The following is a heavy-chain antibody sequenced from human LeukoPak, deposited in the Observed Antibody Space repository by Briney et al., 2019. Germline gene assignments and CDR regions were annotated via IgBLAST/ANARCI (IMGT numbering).Heavy chain of an antibody. CDR3: ARGDYYDRRFDN. D-gene: IGHD3-22*01. J-gene: IGHJ4*02. V-gene: IGHV3-7*02. CDR2: IKQDGSEK. CDR1: GFTFSTSR. Sequence: GGSLRLSCSASGFTFSTSRMNWVRQAPGKGLEWVADIKQDGSEKYYVDSVKGRFTISRDNAKNSLYLHLNSLRAEDTAVYYCARGDYYDRRFDNWGQGTLVTVSS.